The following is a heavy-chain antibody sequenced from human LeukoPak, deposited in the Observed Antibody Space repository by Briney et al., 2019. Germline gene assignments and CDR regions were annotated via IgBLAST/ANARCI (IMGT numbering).Heavy chain of an antibody. CDR3: AREVSGYDYCDY. Sequence: GGSLRLSCAASGFTFSSYSMNWVRQAPGKGLEWVSSISSSSSYIYYADSVKGRFTISRDNAKNSLYLQMNSLRAEDTAVYYCAREVSGYDYCDYWGQGTLVTVSS. CDR2: ISSSSSYI. CDR1: GFTFSSYS. D-gene: IGHD5-12*01. J-gene: IGHJ4*02. V-gene: IGHV3-21*01.